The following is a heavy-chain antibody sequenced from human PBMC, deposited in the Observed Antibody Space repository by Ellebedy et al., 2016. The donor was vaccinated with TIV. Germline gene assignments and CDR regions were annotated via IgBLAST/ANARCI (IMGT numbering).Heavy chain of an antibody. D-gene: IGHD6-13*01. V-gene: IGHV4-61*01. CDR3: ASVIAAAGTFYYYYYGMDV. CDR1: GGSVSSGSYY. CDR2: IYYSGST. J-gene: IGHJ6*02. Sequence: GSLRLSCTVSGGSVSSGSYYWSWIRQPPGKGLEWIRYIYYSGSTNYNPSLKSRVTISVDTSKNQFSLKLSSVTAADTAVYYCASVIAAAGTFYYYYYGMDVWGQGTTVTVSS.